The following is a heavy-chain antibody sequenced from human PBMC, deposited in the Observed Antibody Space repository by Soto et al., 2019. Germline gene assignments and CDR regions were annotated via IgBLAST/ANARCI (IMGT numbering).Heavy chain of an antibody. J-gene: IGHJ4*02. CDR3: ARTPQL. CDR1: CGSISTYY. D-gene: IGHD1-1*01. CDR2: IYYSGST. V-gene: IGHV4-59*01. Sequence: PSETLSLTCTVSCGSISTYYWSWIRQPPGKGLEWIAYIYYSGSTNYNPSLKSRVTISVDTSKNQFSLKLSSVTAADTAVYYCARTPQLWGQGTLLTVSS.